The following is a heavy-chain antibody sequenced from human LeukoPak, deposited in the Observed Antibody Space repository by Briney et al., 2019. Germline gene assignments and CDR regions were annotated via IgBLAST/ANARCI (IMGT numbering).Heavy chain of an antibody. D-gene: IGHD3-22*01. CDR3: AKEERKDYYDKGPLL. CDR1: GFTFSSSG. CDR2: IRYDGGNK. J-gene: IGHJ2*01. Sequence: GGSLRLSCAAPGFTFSSSGMHGVPRAPGRGWGGGAFIRYDGGNKYYADSVKGRFTISRDNSKNTLYLQMNSLRAEDTAVYYCAKEERKDYYDKGPLLWGRGTLVTVSS. V-gene: IGHV3-30*02.